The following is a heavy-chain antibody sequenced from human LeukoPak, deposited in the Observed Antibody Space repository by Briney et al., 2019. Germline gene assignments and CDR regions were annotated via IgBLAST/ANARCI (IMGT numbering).Heavy chain of an antibody. D-gene: IGHD3-10*01. CDR3: AREYYGSGSYYKAWFDP. Sequence: AETLSLTCAVYGGSFSGYYWSWLRPPPGKGLEWIGEINHSGSTNYNPSLKSRVTISVDTSKNQFSLKLSSVTAADTAVYYCAREYYGSGSYYKAWFDPWGQGTLVTVSS. CDR2: INHSGST. CDR1: GGSFSGYY. J-gene: IGHJ5*02. V-gene: IGHV4-34*01.